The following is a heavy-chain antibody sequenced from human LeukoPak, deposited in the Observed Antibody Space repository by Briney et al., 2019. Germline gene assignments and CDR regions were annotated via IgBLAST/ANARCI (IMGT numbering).Heavy chain of an antibody. J-gene: IGHJ4*02. CDR2: IRYDGSNK. CDR3: TTERYYYGSGSYDY. CDR1: GFTFSSYG. D-gene: IGHD3-10*01. Sequence: PGGSLRLSCAASGFTFSSYGMHWVRQAPGKGLEWVAFIRYDGSNKYYADSVKGRFTISRDNSKNTLYLQMNSLRAEDTAVYYCTTERYYYGSGSYDYWGQGTLVTVSS. V-gene: IGHV3-30*02.